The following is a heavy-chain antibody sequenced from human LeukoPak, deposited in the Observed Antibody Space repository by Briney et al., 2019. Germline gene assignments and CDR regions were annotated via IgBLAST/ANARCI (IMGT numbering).Heavy chain of an antibody. D-gene: IGHD3-3*01. CDR1: GFTFSDYY. CDR2: ISGSGGST. CDR3: AKDTTRTSIFGVVRRIFDAFDI. Sequence: PGGSLRLSCAASGFTFSDYYMSWVRQAPGKGLEWVSAISGSGGSTYYADSVKGRFTISRDNSKNTLYLQMNSLRAEDTAVYYCAKDTTRTSIFGVVRRIFDAFDIWGQGTMVTVSS. J-gene: IGHJ3*02. V-gene: IGHV3-23*01.